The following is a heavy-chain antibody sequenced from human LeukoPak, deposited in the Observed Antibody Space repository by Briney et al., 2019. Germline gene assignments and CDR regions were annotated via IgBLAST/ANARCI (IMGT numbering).Heavy chain of an antibody. J-gene: IGHJ4*02. D-gene: IGHD5-24*01. CDR2: VGGDGHVT. V-gene: IGHV3-23*01. CDR1: GFSFGTYV. CDR3: AKGISADGYNFERGADY. Sequence: GSLRLSCAASGFSFGTYVMSWVRRAPGKGLAWVSSVGGDGHVTYYADSVKGRFTISRDNSQHTLFLQMDSLRVEDTAIYYCAKGISADGYNFERGADYWGQGSQVSVSS.